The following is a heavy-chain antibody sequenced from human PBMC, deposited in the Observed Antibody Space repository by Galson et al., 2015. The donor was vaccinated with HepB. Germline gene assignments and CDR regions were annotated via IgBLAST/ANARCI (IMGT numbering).Heavy chain of an antibody. J-gene: IGHJ3*02. V-gene: IGHV1-24*01. CDR3: ATRVGGYCSSTSCYTAGAFDI. CDR2: FDPDDGET. CDR1: GYTLTELS. D-gene: IGHD2-2*02. Sequence: SVKVSCKVSGYTLTELSMHWVRQAPGKGLEWMGGFDPDDGETIYAQKFQGRVTMTGDTSTDTAYMELSSLRSEDTAVYYCATRVGGYCSSTSCYTAGAFDIWGQGTMVTVSS.